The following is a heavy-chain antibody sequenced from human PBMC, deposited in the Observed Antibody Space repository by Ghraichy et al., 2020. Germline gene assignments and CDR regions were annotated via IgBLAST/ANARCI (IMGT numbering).Heavy chain of an antibody. CDR3: AVNDYGDFWYFDL. CDR1: GGSISSGGYY. V-gene: IGHV4-31*03. D-gene: IGHD4-17*01. J-gene: IGHJ2*01. CDR2: IYYSGST. Sequence: SETLSLTCTVSGGSISSGGYYWSWIRQHPGKGLEWIGYIYYSGSTYYNPSLKSRVTISVDTSKNQFSLKLSSVTAADTAAYYCAVNDYGDFWYFDLWGRGTLVTVSS.